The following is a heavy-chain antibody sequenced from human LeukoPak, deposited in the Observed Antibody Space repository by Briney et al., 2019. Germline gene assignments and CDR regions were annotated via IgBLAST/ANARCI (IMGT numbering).Heavy chain of an antibody. CDR2: IIPIFGTA. CDR3: ARDGHKDGYNSYYFDY. J-gene: IGHJ4*02. V-gene: IGHV1-69*13. CDR1: GGTFSSDA. Sequence: SVKVSCKASGGTFSSDAISWVRQAPGQGLEWMGGIIPIFGTANYAQKFQGRVTITADESTSTAYMELSSLRSEDTAVYYCARDGHKDGYNSYYFDYWGQGTLVTVSS. D-gene: IGHD5-24*01.